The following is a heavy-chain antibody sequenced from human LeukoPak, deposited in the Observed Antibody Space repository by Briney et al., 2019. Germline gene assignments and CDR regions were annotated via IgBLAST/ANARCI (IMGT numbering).Heavy chain of an antibody. CDR3: AREFSPFWSGYPAHYNWFDP. J-gene: IGHJ5*02. CDR2: IYYSGST. V-gene: IGHV4-59*01. CDR1: GGSISSYY. Sequence: PPETLSLTCTVSGGSISSYYWSWIRQPPGKGPEWIGYIYYSGSTNYNPSLKSRVTISVDTSKNQFSLKLSSVTAADTAVYYCAREFSPFWSGYPAHYNWFDPWGQGTLVTVSS. D-gene: IGHD3-3*01.